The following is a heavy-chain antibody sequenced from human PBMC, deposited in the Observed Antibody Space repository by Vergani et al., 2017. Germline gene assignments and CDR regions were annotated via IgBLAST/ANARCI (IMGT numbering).Heavy chain of an antibody. CDR1: GGTFSSYA. D-gene: IGHD3-10*01. CDR2: IIPIFGTA. Sequence: QVQLVQSGAEVKKPGSSVKVSCKASGGTFSSYAISWVRQAPGQGLEWMGGIIPIFGTANYAQKFQGRVTITADESTSTAYMELSSLRSEDTAVYYCAREASGFGEPPALRYYYYYMDVWGKGTTGTVSS. CDR3: AREASGFGEPPALRYYYYYMDV. V-gene: IGHV1-69*01. J-gene: IGHJ6*03.